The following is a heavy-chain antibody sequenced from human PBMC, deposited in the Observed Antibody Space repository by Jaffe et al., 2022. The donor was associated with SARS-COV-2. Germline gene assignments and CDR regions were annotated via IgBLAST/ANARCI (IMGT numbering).Heavy chain of an antibody. D-gene: IGHD3-22*01. V-gene: IGHV3-30*04. J-gene: IGHJ5*02. Sequence: QVQLVESGGGVVQPGRSLRLSCAASGFTFSSYAMHWVRQAPGKGLEWVAVISYDGSNKYYADSVKGRFTISRDNSKNTLYLQMNSLRAEDTAVYYCARVDQPLITMIERRNWFDPWGQGTLVTVSS. CDR3: ARVDQPLITMIERRNWFDP. CDR1: GFTFSSYA. CDR2: ISYDGSNK.